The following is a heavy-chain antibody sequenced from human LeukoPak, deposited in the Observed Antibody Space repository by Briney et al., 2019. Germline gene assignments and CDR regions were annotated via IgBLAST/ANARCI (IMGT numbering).Heavy chain of an antibody. CDR1: GYTFINFA. V-gene: IGHV1-3*01. Sequence: ASVKVSCKASGYTFINFAINWGRQAPGQRPEWMGWINAYNDNTKYSQKFQDRVTITRDTSASTAYMELTNLTSEDTAVYYCARGPRAAADDYXGQGSLVTVSS. CDR2: INAYNDNT. D-gene: IGHD6-13*01. CDR3: ARGPRAAADDY. J-gene: IGHJ4*02.